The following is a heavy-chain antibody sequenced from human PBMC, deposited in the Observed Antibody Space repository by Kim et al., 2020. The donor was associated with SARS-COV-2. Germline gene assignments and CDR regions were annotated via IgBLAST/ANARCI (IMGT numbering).Heavy chain of an antibody. D-gene: IGHD3-10*01. Sequence: SETLSLTCTVSGVSVTGFYWSWIRQTPGKGLEWIGYVYFDGRTSYNPSLKSRVAISIDTSNRQFFLRLSSVTAADTAVYYCARYGGWFGQLTPRDYYYYGLDVWSQGTMVTVSS. CDR3: ARYGGWFGQLTPRDYYYYGLDV. CDR2: VYFDGRT. V-gene: IGHV4-4*08. CDR1: GVSVTGFY. J-gene: IGHJ6*02.